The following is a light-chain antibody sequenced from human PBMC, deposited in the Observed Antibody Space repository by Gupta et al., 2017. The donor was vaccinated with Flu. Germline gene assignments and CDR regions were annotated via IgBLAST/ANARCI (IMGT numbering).Light chain of an antibody. CDR1: SSNIGAGYD. CDR2: VNT. CDR3: QSYDSSLSAFYV. J-gene: IGLJ1*01. Sequence: QSVLTQPPSVSGVPGQRISISCTGNSSNIGAGYDVHWYQQLPGAAPKVLIYVNTNRPSGVPERFSASKSGTSASLAISGLQADDEAYYYCQSYDSSLSAFYVFGSGTKVTVL. V-gene: IGLV1-40*01.